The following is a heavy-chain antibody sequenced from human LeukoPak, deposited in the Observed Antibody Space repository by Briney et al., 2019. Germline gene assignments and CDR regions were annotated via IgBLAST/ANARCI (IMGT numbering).Heavy chain of an antibody. CDR2: IYYSGST. CDR3: ARAPYYDFWSGYGYWFDP. Sequence: SETLSLXCTVSGGSISSYYWSWIRQPPGKGLEWIGCIYYSGSTSYNPSLKSRVTISVDTSKNQFSLKLSSVTAADTAVYYCARAPYYDFWSGYGYWFDPWGQGTLVTVSS. CDR1: GGSISSYY. J-gene: IGHJ5*02. V-gene: IGHV4-59*01. D-gene: IGHD3-3*01.